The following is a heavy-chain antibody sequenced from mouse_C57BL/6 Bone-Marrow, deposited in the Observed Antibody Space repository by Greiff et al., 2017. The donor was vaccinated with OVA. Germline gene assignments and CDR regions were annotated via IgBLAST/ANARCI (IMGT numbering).Heavy chain of an antibody. Sequence: EVKLMESGGGLVQPGGSLSLSCAASGFTFTDYYMSWVRQPPGKALEWLGFIRNKANGYTTEYSASVKGRFTISRDNSQSILYLQMNALRAEDSATYYCARFSDYPAMDYWGQGTSVTVSS. CDR2: IRNKANGYTT. V-gene: IGHV7-3*01. D-gene: IGHD2-4*01. CDR3: ARFSDYPAMDY. CDR1: GFTFTDYY. J-gene: IGHJ4*01.